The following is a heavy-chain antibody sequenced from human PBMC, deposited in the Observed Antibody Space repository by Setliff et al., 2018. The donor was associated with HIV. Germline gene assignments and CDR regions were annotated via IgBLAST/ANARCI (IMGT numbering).Heavy chain of an antibody. D-gene: IGHD5-18*01. Sequence: GASVKVSCKASEYTFTDYAMHWVRQAPGQRFEWMGWINAGTGNTKYSQKFQDRVTISRDIHANTAYMELSSLRSEDTAIYYCARSLREYSYGSPDYWGPGTLVTVSS. CDR1: EYTFTDYA. CDR2: INAGTGNT. CDR3: ARSLREYSYGSPDY. V-gene: IGHV1-3*01. J-gene: IGHJ4*02.